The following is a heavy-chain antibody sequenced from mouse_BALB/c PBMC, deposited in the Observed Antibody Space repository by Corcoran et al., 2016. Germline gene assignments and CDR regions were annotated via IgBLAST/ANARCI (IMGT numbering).Heavy chain of an antibody. CDR2: INPYNGDT. Sequence: EVQLQQSGPELVKPGASVKISCKASGYSFTGYFMNWVMQSHGKSLEWIGRINPYNGDTFYNQKFKGKATLTVDKSSSTAHMELRSLASEDSAVYYCARHGNYFWYFDYWGQGTTLTVSS. CDR3: ARHGNYFWYFDY. V-gene: IGHV1-20*02. D-gene: IGHD2-1*01. J-gene: IGHJ2*01. CDR1: GYSFTGYF.